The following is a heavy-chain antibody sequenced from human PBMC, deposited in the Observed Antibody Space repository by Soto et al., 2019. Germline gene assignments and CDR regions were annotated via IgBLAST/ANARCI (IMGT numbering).Heavy chain of an antibody. V-gene: IGHV4-59*01. D-gene: IGHD3-22*01. CDR2: IYYSGST. J-gene: IGHJ5*01. CDR3: ARALANDYDSSGYLRNCFDS. CDR1: GGSISSYY. Sequence: SVTLSLTCTVSGGSISSYYWSWIRQPPGKGLEWIGYIYYSGSTNYNPSLKSRVTISVDTSKNQFSLKLSSVTAAETAVYYCARALANDYDSSGYLRNCFDSWDQGPLVIVSS.